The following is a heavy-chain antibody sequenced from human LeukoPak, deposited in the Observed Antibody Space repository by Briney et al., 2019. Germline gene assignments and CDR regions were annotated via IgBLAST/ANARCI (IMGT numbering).Heavy chain of an antibody. D-gene: IGHD3-22*01. CDR1: GGTFRGLA. V-gene: IGHV1-69*05. Sequence: ASVKVSCKASGGTFRGLAISWGRQAPEQGLEWMGGIIPIFGTANYAQKFQGRVTITTDESTSTAYMELSSLRSGDTAVYYCARESYDSSGQDWGQGTLVTVSS. J-gene: IGHJ4*02. CDR3: ARESYDSSGQD. CDR2: IIPIFGTA.